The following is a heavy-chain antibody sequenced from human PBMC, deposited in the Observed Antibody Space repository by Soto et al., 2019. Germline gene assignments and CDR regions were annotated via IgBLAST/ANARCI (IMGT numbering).Heavy chain of an antibody. CDR3: ARASRNYYDSSGYLYYFDY. Sequence: GSLRLSCAVSGFTVSSNYMSWVRQAPGKGLEWVSVIYSGGSTYYADSVKGRFTISRDNSKNTLYLQMNSLRAEDTAVYYCARASRNYYDSSGYLYYFDYWGQGTLVTVSS. J-gene: IGHJ4*02. V-gene: IGHV3-66*01. CDR1: GFTVSSNY. D-gene: IGHD3-22*01. CDR2: IYSGGST.